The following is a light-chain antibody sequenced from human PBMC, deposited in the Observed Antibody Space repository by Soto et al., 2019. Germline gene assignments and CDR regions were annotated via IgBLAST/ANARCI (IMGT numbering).Light chain of an antibody. V-gene: IGKV4-1*01. CDR3: QQYYSTPNT. CDR1: QSVLYSSNNKNY. Sequence: DIVMTQSPDSLAASLGERATINCKSSQSVLYSSNNKNYLAWYQQKPGQPPKLLIYWASTRESGVPDRFSGSGSGTDFTLSISSLKAEDVAVYYCQQYYSTPNTFGQGTKLEIK. CDR2: WAS. J-gene: IGKJ2*01.